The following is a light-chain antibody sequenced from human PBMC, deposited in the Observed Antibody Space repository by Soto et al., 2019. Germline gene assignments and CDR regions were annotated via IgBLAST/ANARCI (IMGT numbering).Light chain of an antibody. Sequence: AIQLTQSPSSLSASLGDTVIITCRASQDSTSDFAWYQQRAEQAPVLLIYDDSRLESGVPPRISGGDSGTEFSITISSLQPEDLATHFCQQCNAFPRTFRQATKTDI. CDR1: QDSTSD. CDR2: DDS. J-gene: IGKJ1*01. V-gene: IGKV1-13*02. CDR3: QQCNAFPRT.